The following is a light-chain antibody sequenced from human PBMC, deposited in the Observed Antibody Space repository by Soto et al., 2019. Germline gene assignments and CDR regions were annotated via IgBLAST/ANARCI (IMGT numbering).Light chain of an antibody. CDR3: VSYTSSRAYV. Sequence: QSVLTQPPSASGTPGQGVTISCFGSSSNIGSNYVYWYQQLPGTAPKLLIYSNNQRPSGVPDRFSGSKSGTSASLAISGLRSEDEADHYCVSYTSSRAYVFGIGTKLTVL. J-gene: IGLJ1*01. CDR1: SSNIGSNY. CDR2: SNN. V-gene: IGLV1-47*02.